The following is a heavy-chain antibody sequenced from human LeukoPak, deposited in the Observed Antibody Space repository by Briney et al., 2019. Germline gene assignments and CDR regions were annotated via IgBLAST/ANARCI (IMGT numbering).Heavy chain of an antibody. J-gene: IGHJ4*02. CDR2: ISSSSSYI. CDR3: AKVYDFWSGYCLFDY. V-gene: IGHV3-21*04. D-gene: IGHD3-3*01. CDR1: GFTFSSYS. Sequence: GGSLRLSCAASGFTFSSYSMNWVRQAPGKGLEWVSSISSSSSYIYYADSVKGRFTISRDNAKNSLYLQVNSLRAEDTAVYYCAKVYDFWSGYCLFDYWGQGTLVTVSS.